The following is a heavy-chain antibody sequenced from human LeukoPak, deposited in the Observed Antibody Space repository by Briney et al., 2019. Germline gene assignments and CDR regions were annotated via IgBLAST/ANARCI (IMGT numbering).Heavy chain of an antibody. Sequence: ASVKVSCKASGYTFTGYYMHWVRQAPGQGLEWMGWINPNSGGTNYAQKFQGRVTMTRDTSISTAYMELSRLRSDDTAVYYCARRGIAARQPIGSEDYWGQGTLVTVSS. J-gene: IGHJ4*02. V-gene: IGHV1-2*02. CDR1: GYTFTGYY. CDR3: ARRGIAARQPIGSEDY. D-gene: IGHD6-6*01. CDR2: INPNSGGT.